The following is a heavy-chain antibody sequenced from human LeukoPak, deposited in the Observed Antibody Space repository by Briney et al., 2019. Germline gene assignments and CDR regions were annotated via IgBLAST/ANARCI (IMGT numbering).Heavy chain of an antibody. CDR2: ISSRSSYI. CDR1: GFTFSSYS. D-gene: IGHD5-12*01. Sequence: PGGSLRLSCAASGFTFSSYSMNWVRQAPGKGLEWVSSISSRSSYIYYADSVKGRFTISRDNAKNSLYLQMNSLRAEDTAVYYCATDSGYDFFYDYWGQGTLVTVSS. J-gene: IGHJ4*02. CDR3: ATDSGYDFFYDY. V-gene: IGHV3-21*01.